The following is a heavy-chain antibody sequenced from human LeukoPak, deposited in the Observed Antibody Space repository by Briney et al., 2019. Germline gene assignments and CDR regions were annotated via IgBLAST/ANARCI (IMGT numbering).Heavy chain of an antibody. CDR1: GFTFSNYV. CDR3: AKVRAPSGWFNSDY. V-gene: IGHV3-23*01. Sequence: PGGSLRLSCAASGFTFSNYVMNWVRQAPGKGLEWVSGISASGDPTYYADSVKGRFTISRDNSKNTLYLQMNSLRVEDTAAYYCAKVRAPSGWFNSDYWGQGTLVTVSS. D-gene: IGHD6-19*01. CDR2: ISASGDPT. J-gene: IGHJ4*02.